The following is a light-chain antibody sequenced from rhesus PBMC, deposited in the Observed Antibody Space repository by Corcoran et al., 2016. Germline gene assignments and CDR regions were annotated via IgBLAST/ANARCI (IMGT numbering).Light chain of an antibody. CDR1: ENIYNY. CDR3: QHTSGTPYS. Sequence: DIQMTQSPSSLSASVGDRVTITCRASENIYNYLNWYQHKPGKAPKLLIYKASTLQSGVPSRFSGSGSRTAYSFTISSLQSADVATYYCQHTSGTPYSFGQGTKVEIK. CDR2: KAS. V-gene: IGKV1-74*01. J-gene: IGKJ2*01.